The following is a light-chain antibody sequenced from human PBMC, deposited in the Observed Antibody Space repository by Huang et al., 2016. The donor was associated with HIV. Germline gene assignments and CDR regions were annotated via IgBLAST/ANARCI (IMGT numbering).Light chain of an antibody. CDR2: DAS. CDR3: QQYNNWLAGT. CDR1: QRVSSN. Sequence: EIVMTQSPATLSVSPGERATLSCRASQRVSSNLAWYQQKPGQAPRLLIYDASTRATGIPARLSGSGSGTEFTLTISSLQSEDFALYYCQQYNNWLAGTFGPGTKVDIK. J-gene: IGKJ3*01. V-gene: IGKV3-15*01.